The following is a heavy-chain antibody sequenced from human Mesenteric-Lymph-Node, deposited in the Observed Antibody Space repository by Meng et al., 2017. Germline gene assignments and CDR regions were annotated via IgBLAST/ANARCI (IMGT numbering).Heavy chain of an antibody. J-gene: IGHJ3*01. CDR1: GYSFTASY. CDR2: IHPDSGGT. CDR3: ARDPYYFDTSNSYSDAFDV. Sequence: ASVKVSCKTFGYSFTASYIHWVRQAPGQGLEWMGRIHPDSGGTNYEQKFQGRVTMTRDTSISTAYMELSSLRSDDTAVYYCARDPYYFDTSNSYSDAFDVWGQGTMVTVSS. D-gene: IGHD3-22*01. V-gene: IGHV1-2*06.